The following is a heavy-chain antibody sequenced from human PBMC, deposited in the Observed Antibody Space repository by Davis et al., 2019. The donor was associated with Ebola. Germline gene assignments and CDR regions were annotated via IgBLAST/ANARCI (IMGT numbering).Heavy chain of an antibody. Sequence: ASVKVSCKASGYTFTSYGINWVRQAPGQGLEWMGWISAYNGNTNYAQKLQGRVTMTTDTSTSTAYMELRSLRSDDTAVYYCARGITMIVVANWFDPWGQGTLVTVSS. CDR1: GYTFTSYG. J-gene: IGHJ5*02. V-gene: IGHV1-18*01. D-gene: IGHD3-22*01. CDR3: ARGITMIVVANWFDP. CDR2: ISAYNGNT.